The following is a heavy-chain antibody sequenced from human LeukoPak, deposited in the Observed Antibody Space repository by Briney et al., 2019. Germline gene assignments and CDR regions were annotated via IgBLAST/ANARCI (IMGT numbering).Heavy chain of an antibody. V-gene: IGHV5-51*01. CDR3: ARRVVVRGVISQTYFDY. Sequence: GESLKISCKGSGYSFTSYWIGWVRQMPGKGLEWMGIIYPGDSDTRYSPSFQGQVTISADKSISTAYLQWSSLKASDTAMYYCARRVVVRGVISQTYFDYWGQGTLVAVSS. CDR2: IYPGDSDT. CDR1: GYSFTSYW. D-gene: IGHD3-10*01. J-gene: IGHJ4*02.